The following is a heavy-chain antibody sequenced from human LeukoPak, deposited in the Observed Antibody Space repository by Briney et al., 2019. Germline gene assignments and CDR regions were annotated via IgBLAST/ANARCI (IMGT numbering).Heavy chain of an antibody. V-gene: IGHV3-73*01. CDR3: TSSGYVWDYFDY. CDR2: IRSKANTYAT. Sequence: GGSLKLSCATSGFTFSGSAMHWGRQASGKGLEWVGRIRSKANTYATAYAASVKGRFTISRDDSKNTAYLQMNSLKTEDTAVYYCTSSGYVWDYFDYWGQGTLVTVSS. J-gene: IGHJ4*02. D-gene: IGHD5-12*01. CDR1: GFTFSGSA.